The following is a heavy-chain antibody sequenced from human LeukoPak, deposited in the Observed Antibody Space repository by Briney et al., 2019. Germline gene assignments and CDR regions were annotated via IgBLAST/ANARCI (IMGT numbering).Heavy chain of an antibody. CDR1: GYSFTSHW. Sequence: GESLKISCKGSGYSFTSHWIGWVCQMPGKGLEWMGIVYPSDSDTRYSPSFQGQVTISADKSIRTAYLQWNSLKASDTAMYYCASAVAVAGPDAFDIWGHGTMVTVSS. CDR3: ASAVAVAGPDAFDI. CDR2: VYPSDSDT. V-gene: IGHV5-51*01. J-gene: IGHJ3*02. D-gene: IGHD6-19*01.